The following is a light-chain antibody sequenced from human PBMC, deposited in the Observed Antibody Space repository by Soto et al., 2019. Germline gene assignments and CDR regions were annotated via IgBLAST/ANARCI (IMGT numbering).Light chain of an antibody. CDR1: SSNIGSNP. Sequence: QSVLTQAPSASGTPGQRVTISCSGSSSNIGSNPVSWYQQFPGAAPRLLIYTNNQRPSGVPDRFSGSKSGTSASLAISGLHSEDDADYYCAASDDTLNGLIFGGGTKLTVL. J-gene: IGLJ2*01. V-gene: IGLV1-44*01. CDR3: AASDDTLNGLI. CDR2: TNN.